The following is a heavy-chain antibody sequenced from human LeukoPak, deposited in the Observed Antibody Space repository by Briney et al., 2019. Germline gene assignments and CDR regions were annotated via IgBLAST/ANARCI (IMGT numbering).Heavy chain of an antibody. CDR2: IKQDGSEK. J-gene: IGHJ4*02. CDR1: GFTFSSYW. D-gene: IGHD3-22*01. Sequence: GGSLRLSCAASGFTFSSYWMSWVRQAPGKGLEWVANIKQDGSEKYYVDSVKGRFTISRDNSKNTLYLQMNSLRAEDTAVYYCAKDLDYDSSGYFDYWGQGTLVTVSS. CDR3: AKDLDYDSSGYFDY. V-gene: IGHV3-7*03.